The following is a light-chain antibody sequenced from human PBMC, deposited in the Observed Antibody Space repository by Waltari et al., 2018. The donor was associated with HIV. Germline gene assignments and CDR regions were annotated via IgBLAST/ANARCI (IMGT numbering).Light chain of an antibody. V-gene: IGKV3-15*01. CDR3: QAFGGT. J-gene: IGKJ3*01. Sequence: VITQSPATLSVSPGHRATLSCGASQSVRNRLAWYQQRPGQSPRLLIYDASTRATGVPDRFSASGSGTEFTLTITSLQSEDFALYYCQAFGGTFGPGTRV. CDR1: QSVRNR. CDR2: DAS.